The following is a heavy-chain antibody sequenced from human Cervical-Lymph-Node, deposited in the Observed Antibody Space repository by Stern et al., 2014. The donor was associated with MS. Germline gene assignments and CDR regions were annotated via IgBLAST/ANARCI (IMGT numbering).Heavy chain of an antibody. D-gene: IGHD6-13*01. V-gene: IGHV1-46*01. CDR2: INPSGGRT. CDR1: GYSFTSYY. J-gene: IGHJ4*02. Sequence: VQLVESGAEVKKPGASVKVSCKASGYSFTSYYMHWVRQAPGQGLEWMGIINPSGGRTNYAQKCQDRVTMTRDTSTSTVYMEMSSLRSEDTALYYCARDGMTAATYYFDFWGQGTVVTVSS. CDR3: ARDGMTAATYYFDF.